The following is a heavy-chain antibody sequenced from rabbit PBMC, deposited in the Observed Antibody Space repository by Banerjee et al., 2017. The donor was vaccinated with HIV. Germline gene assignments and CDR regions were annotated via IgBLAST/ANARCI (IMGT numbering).Heavy chain of an antibody. D-gene: IGHD4-1*01. CDR2: IDTGSGSI. CDR1: GLDFSSNA. V-gene: IGHV1S40*01. J-gene: IGHJ4*01. CDR3: ARGSDSSGWGRYFNL. Sequence: QSLEESGGDLVKPGASLTLTCTASGLDFSSNAMCWVRQAPGKGLEWIACIDTGSGSIYYASWAKGRFTISKTSSTTVTLQMTSLTAADTATYFCARGSDSSGWGRYFNLWGPGTLVTVS.